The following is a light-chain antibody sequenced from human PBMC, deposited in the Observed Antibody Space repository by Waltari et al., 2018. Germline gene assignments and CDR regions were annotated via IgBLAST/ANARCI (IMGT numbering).Light chain of an antibody. CDR1: QSVSGN. V-gene: IGKV3D-15*01. CDR3: QQYYDWRRVT. Sequence: EIVMTQSPATLSVSPGERATLSCRASQSVSGNLAWYQQKPGQAPRPLIYGASTRATGIPARFSGSASGTEFTLTISSLQSEDSAVYYCQQYYDWRRVTFGQGTRLEIK. CDR2: GAS. J-gene: IGKJ5*01.